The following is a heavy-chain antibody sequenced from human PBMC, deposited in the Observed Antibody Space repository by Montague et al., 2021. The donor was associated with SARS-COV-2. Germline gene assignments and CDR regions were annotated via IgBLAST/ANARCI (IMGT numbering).Heavy chain of an antibody. Sequence: SETLSLTCAVYGGSFSGFYWSWIRQPPGKGLEWIGKMNHSGSTNYNPSLKSRVTISVDTSKNQFSLKLSSVTAADTAAYYCARGVTYYDILTGYYKGNYYYGMDVWGQGTTVTVSS. V-gene: IGHV4-34*01. CDR1: GGSFSGFY. CDR3: ARGVTYYDILTGYYKGNYYYGMDV. CDR2: MNHSGST. J-gene: IGHJ6*02. D-gene: IGHD3-9*01.